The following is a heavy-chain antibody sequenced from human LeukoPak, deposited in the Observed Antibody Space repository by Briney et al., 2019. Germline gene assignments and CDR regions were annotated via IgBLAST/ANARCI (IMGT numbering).Heavy chain of an antibody. CDR1: GGSFSGYY. CDR3: ATREVGSSGWYGMYFDY. J-gene: IGHJ4*02. CDR2: INHSGST. D-gene: IGHD6-19*01. Sequence: PSETLSLTCAVYGGSFSGYYWSWIRQPPGKGLEWIGEINHSGSTNYNPSLKSRVTISVDTSKNQFSLKLSSVTAADTAVYYCATREVGSSGWYGMYFDYWGQGTLVTVSS. V-gene: IGHV4-34*01.